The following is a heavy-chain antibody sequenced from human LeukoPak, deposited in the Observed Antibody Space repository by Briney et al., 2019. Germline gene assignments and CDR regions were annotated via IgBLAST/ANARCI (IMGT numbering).Heavy chain of an antibody. CDR3: AIDPNWGTHS. CDR1: GFTFSSYA. CDR2: ISYDGSNK. J-gene: IGHJ4*02. D-gene: IGHD7-27*01. Sequence: GGSLRLSCAASGFTFSSYAMHWVRQAPGKGLEWVAVISYDGSNKYNADSVKGRFTISRDNSKNALYLQMNSLRVEDTAVYYCAIDPNWGTHSWGQGVLVTVSS. V-gene: IGHV3-30-3*01.